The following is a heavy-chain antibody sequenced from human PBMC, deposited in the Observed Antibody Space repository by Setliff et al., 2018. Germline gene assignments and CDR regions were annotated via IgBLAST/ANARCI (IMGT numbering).Heavy chain of an antibody. V-gene: IGHV4-61*01. CDR1: GGSISSRSYY. J-gene: IGHJ3*01. Sequence: SETLSLTCTVSGGSISSRSYYWSWIRQSPGKGLDWIGYVSSSGSPNYSPSFKSRVTMSIDTSKNQFSLKLSSVTASDTAVYYCARLYHKENSADFRRAPFDVWGQGIMVTVS. CDR3: ARLYHKENSADFRRAPFDV. D-gene: IGHD2-21*01. CDR2: VSSSGSP.